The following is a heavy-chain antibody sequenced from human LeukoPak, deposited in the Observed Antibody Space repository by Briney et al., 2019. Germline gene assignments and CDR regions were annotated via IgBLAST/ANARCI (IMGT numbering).Heavy chain of an antibody. CDR3: AGGLDYCFDY. J-gene: IGHJ4*02. CDR2: IYYSGST. D-gene: IGHD2/OR15-2a*01. CDR1: GCSISSYY. Sequence: SETLSLTCTVSGCSISSYYLSWIRQPPGKGLEWIGYIYYSGSTKYYPPLKSRVTISVETSKTQFSLKLSSVTAADTAVYYCAGGLDYCFDYWGQGTLVTVSS. V-gene: IGHV4-59*12.